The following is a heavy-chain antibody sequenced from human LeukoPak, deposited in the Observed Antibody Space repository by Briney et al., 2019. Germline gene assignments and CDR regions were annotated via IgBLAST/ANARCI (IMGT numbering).Heavy chain of an antibody. Sequence: PWASVKVSCKASGGTFSSYAISWVRQAPGQGLEWMGGIIPIFGTANYAQKFQGRVTITADESTSTAYMELSSLRSEDTAVYYCARSITVIEGTTFDYWGQGTLVTVSS. J-gene: IGHJ4*02. CDR2: IIPIFGTA. CDR3: ARSITVIEGTTFDY. CDR1: GGTFSSYA. D-gene: IGHD3-22*01. V-gene: IGHV1-69*13.